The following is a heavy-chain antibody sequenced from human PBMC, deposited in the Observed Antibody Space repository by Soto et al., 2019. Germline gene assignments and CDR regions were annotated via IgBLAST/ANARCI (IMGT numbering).Heavy chain of an antibody. Sequence: GGSLRLSCAASGFTFSDYDMTWIRQAPGKGLEWVSYISSSGNSIYYADSVRGRFTVSRDNAKNSLFLQMNSMRDEDTAVYYCARRAAAGRSFDYWGLGT. J-gene: IGHJ4*02. CDR1: GFTFSDYD. CDR2: ISSSGNSI. V-gene: IGHV3-11*01. D-gene: IGHD6-13*01. CDR3: ARRAAAGRSFDY.